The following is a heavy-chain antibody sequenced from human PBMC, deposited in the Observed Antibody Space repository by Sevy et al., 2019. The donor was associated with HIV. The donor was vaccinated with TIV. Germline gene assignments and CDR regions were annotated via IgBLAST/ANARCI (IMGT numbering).Heavy chain of an antibody. CDR2: INPNSGGT. CDR3: ARSYGSGSYTAFDI. Sequence: ASVKVSCKASGYTFTGYYMHWVRQAPGQGLEWMGWINPNSGGTNYAQKFQGRVTMTRDTSISKAYMELSRLRSDDTAVYYCARSYGSGSYTAFDIWGQRTMVTVSS. CDR1: GYTFTGYY. D-gene: IGHD3-10*01. J-gene: IGHJ3*02. V-gene: IGHV1-2*02.